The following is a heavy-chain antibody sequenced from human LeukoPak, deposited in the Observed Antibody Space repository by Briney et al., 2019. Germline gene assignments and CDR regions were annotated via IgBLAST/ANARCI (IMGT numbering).Heavy chain of an antibody. CDR2: RSYDGSNK. Sequence: GGSLRLSCAASGFTSSSYAMHWVRQAPGKGLEGVSVRSYDGSNKYYADSVKGRFTISRDNSKNTLYLQMNSLRAEDTAVYYCARSDDESYSSGWYWFDPWGQGTLVTVSS. V-gene: IGHV3-30-3*01. J-gene: IGHJ5*02. D-gene: IGHD6-19*01. CDR3: ARSDDESYSSGWYWFDP. CDR1: GFTSSSYA.